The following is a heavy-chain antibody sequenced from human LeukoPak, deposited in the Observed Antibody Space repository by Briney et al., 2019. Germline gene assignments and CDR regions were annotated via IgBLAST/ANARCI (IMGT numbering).Heavy chain of an antibody. D-gene: IGHD3-10*01. V-gene: IGHV3-23*01. CDR1: GFTFSSYA. CDR3: AKDLFQPGGYYSPPDP. Sequence: PGGSLRLSCIASGFTFSSYAMSWVRQAPGKGLEGAAGMSGSGASRYYIDSVKGRFTISRDNSKNTLYLQLNSLRAEDTAVYYCAKDLFQPGGYYSPPDPWGQGTLVTVSS. CDR2: MSGSGASR. J-gene: IGHJ5*02.